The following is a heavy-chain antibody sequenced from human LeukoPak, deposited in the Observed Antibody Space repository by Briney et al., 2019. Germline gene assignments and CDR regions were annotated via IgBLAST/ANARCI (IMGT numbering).Heavy chain of an antibody. Sequence: PGGSLRLSCAASGFTFSSYGMHWVRQAPGKGLEWVGRIKSKTDGGTTDYAAPVKGRFTISRDDSKNTLYLQMNSLKTEDTAVYYCTSNPLDLYMITPVVDYWGQGTLVTVSS. CDR3: TSNPLDLYMITPVVDY. D-gene: IGHD3-16*01. CDR2: IKSKTDGGTT. CDR1: GFTFSSYG. V-gene: IGHV3-15*01. J-gene: IGHJ4*02.